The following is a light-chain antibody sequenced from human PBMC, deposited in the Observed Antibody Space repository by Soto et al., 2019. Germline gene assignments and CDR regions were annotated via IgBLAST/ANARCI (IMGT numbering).Light chain of an antibody. J-gene: IGKJ4*02. V-gene: IGKV3D-15*01. CDR3: HQYSYSTSCT. CDR2: GSS. CDR1: QSVGSI. Sequence: EIEIKQSPATVSVSVGERATLPCRASQSVGSILAWYQQKLGQAPRLLIYGSSSRPTGIPGRFSGSGSGTTFSLTISRLVPHEFSASYCHQYSYSTSCTFGGGTKVDIK.